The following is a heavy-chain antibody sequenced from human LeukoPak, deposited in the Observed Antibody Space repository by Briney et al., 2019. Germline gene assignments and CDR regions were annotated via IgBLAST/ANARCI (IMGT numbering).Heavy chain of an antibody. CDR2: IKSKTGGGTT. D-gene: IGHD1-26*01. CDR1: GFTFTNAW. CDR3: QGGRF. V-gene: IGHV3-15*01. J-gene: IGHJ4*02. Sequence: TGGSLRLSCSASGFTFTNAWMSWVRQAPGKGLEWVRRIKSKTGGGTTDYAAPVKGRFSISRDDSKNTLYLQMNSLKSEDTAVYYCQGGRFWGQGTLVTVSS.